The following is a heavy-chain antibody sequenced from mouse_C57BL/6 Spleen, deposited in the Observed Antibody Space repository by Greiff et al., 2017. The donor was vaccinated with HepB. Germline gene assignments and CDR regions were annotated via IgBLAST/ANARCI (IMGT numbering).Heavy chain of an antibody. CDR2: IYPGDGDT. V-gene: IGHV1-82*01. CDR3: ARDYYGSSFAY. CDR1: GYAFSSSW. Sequence: QVQLQQSGPELVKPGASVKISCKASGYAFSSSWINWVKQRPGKGLEWIGRIYPGDGDTNYNGKFKGKATLTADKSSSTAYMQLSSLTSEDSAVYFCARDYYGSSFAYWGQGTLVTVSA. J-gene: IGHJ3*01. D-gene: IGHD1-1*01.